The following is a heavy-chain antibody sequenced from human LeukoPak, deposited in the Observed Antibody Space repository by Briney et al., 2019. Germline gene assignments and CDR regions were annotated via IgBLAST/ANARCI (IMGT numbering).Heavy chain of an antibody. D-gene: IGHD3-22*01. CDR2: IYYSGST. Sequence: KPSETLSLTCAVYGGSFSGYYWSWIRQPPGKGLEWIGYIYYSGSTNYNPSLKSRVTISVDTSKNQFSLKLSSVTAADTAVYYCARDGDSSGYQDYWGQGTLVTVSS. J-gene: IGHJ4*02. CDR3: ARDGDSSGYQDY. CDR1: GGSFSGYY. V-gene: IGHV4-59*01.